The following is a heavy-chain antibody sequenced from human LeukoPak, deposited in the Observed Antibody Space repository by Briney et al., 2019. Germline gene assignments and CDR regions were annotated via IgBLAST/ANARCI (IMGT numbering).Heavy chain of an antibody. D-gene: IGHD4-17*01. CDR3: TTATRRDYEFDY. J-gene: IGHJ4*02. V-gene: IGHV3-15*07. CDR2: IKSNTDGGTT. CDR1: GFTFNNVW. Sequence: PGGSLRLSCAASGFTFNNVWMNWVRQAPGKGLEWVGRIKSNTDGGTTDYAAPVKGRFTISRDDSTNTLFLQMNSLKTEDTAVYYCTTATRRDYEFDYWGQGTLVTVSS.